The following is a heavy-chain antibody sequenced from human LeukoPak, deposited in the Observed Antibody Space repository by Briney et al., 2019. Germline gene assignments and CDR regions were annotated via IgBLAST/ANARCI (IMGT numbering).Heavy chain of an antibody. V-gene: IGHV1-2*02. CDR1: GYTFTGYY. CDR2: INPNSGGT. J-gene: IGHJ6*02. Sequence: ASAKVSCKASGYTFTGYYMHWVRQAPGQGLEWMGWINPNSGGTNYAQKFQGRVTMTRDTSISTAYMELSWLRSDDTAVYYCAREGGSCYPNTLCGMDVWGQGTTVTVSS. CDR3: AREGGSCYPNTLCGMDV. D-gene: IGHD2-15*01.